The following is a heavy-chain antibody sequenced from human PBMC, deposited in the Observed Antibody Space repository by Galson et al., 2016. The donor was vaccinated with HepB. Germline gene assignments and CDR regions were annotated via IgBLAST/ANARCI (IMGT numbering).Heavy chain of an antibody. CDR1: GFSVNNYY. V-gene: IGHV3-53*01. CDR2: IYTGDNK. Sequence: SLRLSCAASGFSVNNYYMNWVRQAPGKGLEWISVIYTGDNKNYADSVKGRFVVSRDRSTNTLYLHLNTLRPEDTAIYFCARGVGLTGPPFFDSWGQGALVTVSS. D-gene: IGHD1-20*01. J-gene: IGHJ4*02. CDR3: ARGVGLTGPPFFDS.